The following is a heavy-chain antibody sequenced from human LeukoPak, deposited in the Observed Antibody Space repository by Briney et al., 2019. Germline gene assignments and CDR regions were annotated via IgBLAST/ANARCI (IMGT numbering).Heavy chain of an antibody. CDR3: ARSRRVTMVRGANWFDP. CDR2: INPNSGGT. D-gene: IGHD3-10*01. J-gene: IGHJ5*02. Sequence: ASVKVSCKASGYTFTGYYMHWVRRAPGQGLEWMGWINPNSGGTNYAQKFQGRVTMTRDTSISTAYMELSRLRSDDTAVYYCARSRRVTMVRGANWFDPWGQGTLVTVSS. CDR1: GYTFTGYY. V-gene: IGHV1-2*02.